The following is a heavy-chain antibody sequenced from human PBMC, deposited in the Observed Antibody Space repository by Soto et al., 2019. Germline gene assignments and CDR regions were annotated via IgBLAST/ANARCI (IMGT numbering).Heavy chain of an antibody. CDR1: GYPFNRYY. V-gene: IGHV1-2*02. CDR3: ARASQMVINPYYYSMDV. J-gene: IGHJ6*02. CDR2: ISPNTGGT. Sequence: QVQLVQSGAEVRKPGASVKVSCKASGYPFNRYYVHWVRQAPGVGLEWMGWISPNTGGTTYPQKFRGRVTRTRDTSVSTAYMELTRLTSDDTAVYFCARASQMVINPYYYSMDVWGQGTTVTVSS. D-gene: IGHD3-22*01.